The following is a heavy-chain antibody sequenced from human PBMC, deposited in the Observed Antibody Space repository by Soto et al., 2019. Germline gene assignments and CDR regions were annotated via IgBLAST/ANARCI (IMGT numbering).Heavy chain of an antibody. CDR1: GGTFSSYA. Sequence: QVQLVQSGAEVKKPGSSVKVSCKASGGTFSSYAISWVRQAPGQGLEWMGGIIPIFGTANYAQKFQGSVTITADESTSTAYMELSSLRSEDTAVYYCARGLLLGDSSGYYTHWDYWGQGTLVTVSS. V-gene: IGHV1-69*01. D-gene: IGHD3-22*01. CDR2: IIPIFGTA. CDR3: ARGLLLGDSSGYYTHWDY. J-gene: IGHJ4*02.